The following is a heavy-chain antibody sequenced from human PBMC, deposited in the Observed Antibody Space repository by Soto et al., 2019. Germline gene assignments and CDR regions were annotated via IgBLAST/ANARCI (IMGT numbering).Heavy chain of an antibody. CDR3: ATDGGVLRFLEWPFDAFDI. D-gene: IGHD3-3*01. J-gene: IGHJ3*02. CDR2: FDPEDGET. CDR1: GYTLTELS. V-gene: IGHV1-24*01. Sequence: ASVKVSCKVSGYTLTELSMHWVRQAPGNGLEWMGGFDPEDGETIYAQTFQGRVTMTEDTSTDTAYMELSSLRSEDTVVYFCATDGGVLRFLEWPFDAFDIWGQGTMVTVSS.